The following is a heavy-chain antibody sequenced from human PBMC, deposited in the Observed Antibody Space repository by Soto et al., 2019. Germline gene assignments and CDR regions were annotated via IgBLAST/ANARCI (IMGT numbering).Heavy chain of an antibody. J-gene: IGHJ5*02. V-gene: IGHV4-31*03. CDR3: ARGGESSSWKPNWFDP. Sequence: QVQLQEPGPGLVKPSQTLSLTCTVSGGSISSGGYYWSWIRQHPGKGLEWIGYIYYSGGTYYNPALKSRFTISVDTSKNQFSLKLSSVTAADTAVYYCARGGESSSWKPNWFDPWGQGTLVTVSS. CDR1: GGSISSGGYY. CDR2: IYYSGGT. D-gene: IGHD6-13*01.